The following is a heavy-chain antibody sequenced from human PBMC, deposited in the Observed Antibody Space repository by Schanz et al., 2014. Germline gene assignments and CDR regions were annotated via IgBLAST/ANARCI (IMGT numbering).Heavy chain of an antibody. CDR3: ARGGRYCSGGGCHYPYNYYGMDV. V-gene: IGHV4-34*01. Sequence: VQLQQWGAGRLRPAETLSLTCAVYGGSVSGYFWTWIRQSPRKGLEWIGEINYSGSAHYNPSLTSRLTIAMDASKSQLSLKMKSVSAADTAVDDCARGGRYCSGGGCHYPYNYYGMDVWGQGTTVTVSS. CDR1: GGSVSGYF. CDR2: INYSGSA. D-gene: IGHD2-15*01. J-gene: IGHJ6*02.